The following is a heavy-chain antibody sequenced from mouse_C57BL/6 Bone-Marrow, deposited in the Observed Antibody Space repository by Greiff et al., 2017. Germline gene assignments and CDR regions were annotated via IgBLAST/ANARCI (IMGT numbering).Heavy chain of an antibody. CDR1: GYAFSSYW. Sequence: VQLVESGAELVKPGASVKISCRASGYAFSSYWMNRVKQRPGKGLEWIGQIYPGDGDTNYNGKFKGKATLTADKSSSTAYMQLSSLTSEDSAVYFCAKGYEFDYWGQGTTLTVSS. V-gene: IGHV1-80*01. CDR2: IYPGDGDT. D-gene: IGHD2-2*01. J-gene: IGHJ2*01. CDR3: AKGYEFDY.